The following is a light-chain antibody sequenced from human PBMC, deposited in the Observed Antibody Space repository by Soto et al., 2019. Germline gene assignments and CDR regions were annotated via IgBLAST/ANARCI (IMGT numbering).Light chain of an antibody. CDR3: CSYVGSSTFVV. Sequence: QSALTQPASVSGSPGQSIIISCTGTSSDVGTYNLVSWYQQHPGKAPKLMIYEGSKRPSGVSNRFSGSKSGNTASLTISGLQAEDEADYYCCSYVGSSTFVVFGGGTKLTVL. V-gene: IGLV2-23*03. J-gene: IGLJ2*01. CDR2: EGS. CDR1: SSDVGTYNL.